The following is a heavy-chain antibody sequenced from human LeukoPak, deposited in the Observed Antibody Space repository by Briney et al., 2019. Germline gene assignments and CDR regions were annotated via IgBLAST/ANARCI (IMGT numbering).Heavy chain of an antibody. V-gene: IGHV1-2*02. Sequence: ASVKVSCKASGYTSSGYYLHWVRQAPGQGLQWVGWINPNSGDTHYAQMFQGRVTMTRDTSINTAYMELRRVRSDDTAVYYCAKSAQYSSAWFTGSFDYWGQGTLVTVSS. CDR3: AKSAQYSSAWFTGSFDY. D-gene: IGHD6-13*01. J-gene: IGHJ4*02. CDR1: GYTSSGYY. CDR2: INPNSGDT.